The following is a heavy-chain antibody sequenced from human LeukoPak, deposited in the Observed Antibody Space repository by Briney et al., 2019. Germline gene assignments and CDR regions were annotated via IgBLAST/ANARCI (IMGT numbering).Heavy chain of an antibody. CDR2: IKSDGRST. D-gene: IGHD4-17*01. Sequence: GGSLSLSCAASGFTFSAYWMHWVRQAPGKGLVWVSRIKSDGRSTSYADSVTGRFTISRDNAKNTLYLQMNSLRAEDTAMYYCTRDASQGVYGDFYFDYWGQGALVTVSS. V-gene: IGHV3-74*01. CDR3: TRDASQGVYGDFYFDY. CDR1: GFTFSAYW. J-gene: IGHJ4*02.